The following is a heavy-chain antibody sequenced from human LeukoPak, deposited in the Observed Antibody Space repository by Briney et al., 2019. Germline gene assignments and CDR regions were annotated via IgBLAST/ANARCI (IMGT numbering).Heavy chain of an antibody. CDR1: GGSISSYY. Sequence: PSETLSLTCTVSGGSISSYYWSWIRQPAGKGLEWIGRIYTSGSTNYNPSLKSRVTISVDKSKNQFSLKLSSVTAADTAVYYCARGVWDSSGYYSFDYWGQGTLVTVSS. D-gene: IGHD3-22*01. J-gene: IGHJ4*02. V-gene: IGHV4-4*07. CDR2: IYTSGST. CDR3: ARGVWDSSGYYSFDY.